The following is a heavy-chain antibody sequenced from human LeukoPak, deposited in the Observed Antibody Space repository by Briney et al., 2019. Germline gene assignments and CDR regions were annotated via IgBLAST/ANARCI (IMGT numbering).Heavy chain of an antibody. CDR2: IKEDGGEK. J-gene: IGHJ2*01. V-gene: IGHV3-7*01. CDR3: AREYERYFDL. CDR1: GFTFSSYW. D-gene: IGHD3-16*01. Sequence: GGSLRLSCAASGFTFSSYWMTWVRQAPGKGLEWVAQIKEDGGEKYYVDSVKGRFTISRDNAKNSLYLQMNSLRADDTAVYYCAREYERYFDLWGRGTLVTVSS.